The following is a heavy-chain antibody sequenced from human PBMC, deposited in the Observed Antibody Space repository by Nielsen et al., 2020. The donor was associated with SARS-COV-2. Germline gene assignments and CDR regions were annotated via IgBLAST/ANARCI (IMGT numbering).Heavy chain of an antibody. CDR2: ISYSGST. J-gene: IGHJ6*03. D-gene: IGHD2-2*01. CDR3: ARLSLGYCSSTSCYGHYYYMDV. V-gene: IGHV4-59*12. Sequence: SETLSLTCTVSGGSISNYYWSWIRQPPGKGLEWIGYISYSGSTNYNPSLKSRVTISVDKSKNQFSLKLSSVTAADTAVYYCARLSLGYCSSTSCYGHYYYMDVWGKGTTVTVSS. CDR1: GGSISNYY.